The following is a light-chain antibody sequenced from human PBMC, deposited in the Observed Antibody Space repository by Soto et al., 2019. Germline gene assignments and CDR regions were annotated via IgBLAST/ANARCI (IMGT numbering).Light chain of an antibody. V-gene: IGKV3-11*01. CDR3: QQRSNGPLFT. Sequence: EIVLTQSPATLSLSPGERATLSCRASQSVSSYLTWYQQKPGQAPRLLIYDASNRATGIPARFSGSGSGTDFTLTIGSLEPEDFAVYFCQQRSNGPLFTFGPGPKVDIK. CDR2: DAS. CDR1: QSVSSY. J-gene: IGKJ3*01.